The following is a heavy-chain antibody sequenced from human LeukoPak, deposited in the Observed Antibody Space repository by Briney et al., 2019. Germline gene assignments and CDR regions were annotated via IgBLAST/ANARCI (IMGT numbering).Heavy chain of an antibody. CDR3: AKAMVRGVPYEYFQH. CDR2: ISGSGGST. D-gene: IGHD3-10*01. J-gene: IGHJ1*01. V-gene: IGHV3-23*01. Sequence: PGGSLRLSCAASGFTLSSYAMSWVRQAPGKGLEWVSAISGSGGSTYYADSVKGRFTISRDNSKNTLYLQMNSLRAEDTAVYYYAKAMVRGVPYEYFQHWGQGTLVTVSS. CDR1: GFTLSSYA.